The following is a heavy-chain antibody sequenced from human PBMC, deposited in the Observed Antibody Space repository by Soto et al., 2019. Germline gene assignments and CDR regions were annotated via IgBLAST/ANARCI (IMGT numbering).Heavy chain of an antibody. D-gene: IGHD2-15*01. Sequence: QVQLVQSGAEVKKPGASVKVSCKASGYIFTSTYMHWVRQTPGQGLEWMGLINPTGDRTIYAERFQARPPIPRDPSTATDTMELSSRKLEDTAVIYGGGDKPRSNNCWWFDAGGLGPWSPSPQ. V-gene: IGHV1-46*01. CDR2: INPTGDRT. J-gene: IGHJ5*02. CDR3: GGDKPRSNNCWWFDA. CDR1: GYIFTSTY.